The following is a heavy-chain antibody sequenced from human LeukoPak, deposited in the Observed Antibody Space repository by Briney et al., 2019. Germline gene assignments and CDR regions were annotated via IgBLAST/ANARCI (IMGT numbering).Heavy chain of an antibody. D-gene: IGHD2-8*01. V-gene: IGHV3-66*01. CDR2: IYTGGDS. CDR1: GFTVSSNY. CDR3: ARALIGYYFDY. J-gene: IGHJ4*02. Sequence: PGGSLRLSCAASGFTVSSNYMSWVRQAPGKGLEWVSVIYTGGDSYYADSVKGRFTISRDNSKNTLYLQMNSLRAEDTAVYYCARALIGYYFDYWGQGTLVTVSS.